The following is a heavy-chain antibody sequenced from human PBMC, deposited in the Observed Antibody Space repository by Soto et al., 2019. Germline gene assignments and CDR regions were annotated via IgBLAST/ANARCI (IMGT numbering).Heavy chain of an antibody. CDR3: VRDSGSFGSSYFDN. D-gene: IGHD1-26*01. CDR2: ITNDGNNE. V-gene: IGHV3-30*03. J-gene: IGHJ4*02. Sequence: GGSLRLSCAASGFVFSDYGMHWVRQAPGKGLEWVALITNDGNNEYYRESAKGRFSISRGRSTNTVDLLMNSLRPEDTGVYYCVRDSGSFGSSYFDNWGLGTVVTVSS. CDR1: GFVFSDYG.